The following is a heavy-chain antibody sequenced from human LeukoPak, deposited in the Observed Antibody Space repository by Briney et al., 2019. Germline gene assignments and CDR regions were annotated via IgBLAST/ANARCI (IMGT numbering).Heavy chain of an antibody. V-gene: IGHV3-30*02. CDR2: IRYDGSNK. CDR1: GFTFSSYG. D-gene: IGHD1-26*01. J-gene: IGHJ6*03. CDR3: ASSGAAPPTHYYMDV. Sequence: GGSLRLSCAASGFTFSSYGMHWVRQAPGKGLEWVAFIRYDGSNKYYADSVKGRFTISRDNSKNTLYLQMNSLRAEDTAVYYCASSGAAPPTHYYMDVWGKGTTVTVSS.